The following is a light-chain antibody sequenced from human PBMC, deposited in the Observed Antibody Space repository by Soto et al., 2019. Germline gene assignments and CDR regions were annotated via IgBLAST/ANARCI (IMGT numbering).Light chain of an antibody. CDR2: GAS. J-gene: IGKJ2*01. Sequence: EIVMTQSPATLSLSPGERATLFCRASQSVGRTLAWYQQKPGQSPRLLVYGASTRANGTPARFSGSGSGTEFTLTISSLQSEDVAVYYCQQYNQWPPYTFGQGTKVDIK. V-gene: IGKV3-15*01. CDR1: QSVGRT. CDR3: QQYNQWPPYT.